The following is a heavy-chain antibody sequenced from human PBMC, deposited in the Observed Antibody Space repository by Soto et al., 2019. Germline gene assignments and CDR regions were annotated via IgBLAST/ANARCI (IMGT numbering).Heavy chain of an antibody. CDR2: ISGSGGNT. Sequence: LRLSCAASGFTFSSYFMSWVRQAPWKGLEWVSAISGSGGNTFYADSVKGRFTVSRDNSKNTLYLQMDSLRAEDTAIYYCAKAEDNYDVLTGYYLGNYYFDYWGQGTLVTVSS. J-gene: IGHJ4*02. CDR1: GFTFSSYF. D-gene: IGHD3-9*01. CDR3: AKAEDNYDVLTGYYLGNYYFDY. V-gene: IGHV3-23*01.